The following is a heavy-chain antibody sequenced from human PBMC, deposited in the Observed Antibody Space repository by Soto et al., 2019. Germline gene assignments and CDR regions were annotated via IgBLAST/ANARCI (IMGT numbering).Heavy chain of an antibody. Sequence: QVQLQESGPGLVKPSGTLSLTCAVSGGSISSSYWWSWVRQPPGKGLAWIGEIYHSGSTNYNPSLKSRVTISVDKSKNQCSRKLSSVTAADTAVYYCARVQSASYYSYGMDVWGQGTTVTVSS. V-gene: IGHV4-4*02. CDR3: ARVQSASYYSYGMDV. CDR1: GGSISSSYW. J-gene: IGHJ6*02. D-gene: IGHD3-9*01. CDR2: IYHSGST.